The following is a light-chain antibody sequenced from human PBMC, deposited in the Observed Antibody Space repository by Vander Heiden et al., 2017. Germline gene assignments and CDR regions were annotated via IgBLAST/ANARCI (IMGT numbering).Light chain of an antibody. J-gene: IGKJ1*01. Sequence: EIMKTQSPATLSVSPGERATLSCRASQSISSKLSWYQQKPGRAPRLLIYAASTRVTGVSARFSGSGCGTEFTLTISNLQSEDFAFYFCQQYHNYWPRTFGQGTKVEIK. V-gene: IGKV3-15*01. CDR1: QSISSK. CDR2: AAS. CDR3: QQYHNYWPRT.